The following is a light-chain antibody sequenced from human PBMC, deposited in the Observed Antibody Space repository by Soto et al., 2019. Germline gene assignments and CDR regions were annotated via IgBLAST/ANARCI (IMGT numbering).Light chain of an antibody. CDR2: GAA. V-gene: IGKV3-20*01. Sequence: EIVLTQSPGTLSLSPGERATLSCRASQSVSNSSLAWYQQKPGQAPRLLIYGAATRATGITDRFSGSGSGTDFMLPSSRLETEDFAVYYCQQYGSSPPITFGQGTRLEIK. CDR3: QQYGSSPPIT. J-gene: IGKJ5*01. CDR1: QSVSNSS.